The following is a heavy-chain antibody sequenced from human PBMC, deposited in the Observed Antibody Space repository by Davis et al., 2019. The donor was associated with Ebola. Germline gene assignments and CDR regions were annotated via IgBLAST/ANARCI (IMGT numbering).Heavy chain of an antibody. Sequence: GESLKISCVASGFTFRTSAIHWVRQAPGKGLEWVAVIGHDGNKKSYGDSVKGRFTISRDNSKNTLYLQMNSLRPEDTALYYCAKVGYCGSGDCYFDDAFDIWGQGTMVTVSS. J-gene: IGHJ3*02. D-gene: IGHD2-15*01. V-gene: IGHV3-30*18. CDR3: AKVGYCGSGDCYFDDAFDI. CDR2: IGHDGNKK. CDR1: GFTFRTSA.